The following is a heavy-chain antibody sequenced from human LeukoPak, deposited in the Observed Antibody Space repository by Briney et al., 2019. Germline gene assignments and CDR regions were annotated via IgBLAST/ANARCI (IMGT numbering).Heavy chain of an antibody. CDR2: IYYSGST. V-gene: IGHV4-39*01. CDR3: AGRNDILTVYVFDF. D-gene: IGHD3-9*01. J-gene: IGHJ4*02. CDR1: GGSVSSSIYY. Sequence: PSETLSLPCTVSGGSVSSSIYYWGWIRQPPGKGLEWIGSIYYSGSTSYNPSLKSRVTISVDTSKNQFSLKLTSVTAADTAVYYCAGRNDILTVYVFDFWGRGPLVTVSS.